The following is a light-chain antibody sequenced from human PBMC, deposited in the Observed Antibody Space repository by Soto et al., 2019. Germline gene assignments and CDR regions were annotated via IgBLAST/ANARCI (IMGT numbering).Light chain of an antibody. Sequence: AIRMTQSPSSLSASTGDRVTITCRASQGISTYLAWYQQKPGKAPKVLISAASTLQSGVPSRFSGSGSGTDFTLTISCLQSEDFATYYCQQYYSYPPWTFGQGTKV. V-gene: IGKV1-8*01. J-gene: IGKJ1*01. CDR2: AAS. CDR3: QQYYSYPPWT. CDR1: QGISTY.